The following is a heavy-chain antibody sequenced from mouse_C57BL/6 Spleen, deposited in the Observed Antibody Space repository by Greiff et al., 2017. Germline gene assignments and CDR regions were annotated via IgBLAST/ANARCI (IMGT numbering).Heavy chain of an antibody. V-gene: IGHV1-69*01. D-gene: IGHD3-2*02. CDR3: ARAGASSGYWAY. CDR1: GYTFTSYW. CDR2: IDPSDSYT. Sequence: QVQLQQPGAELVMPGASVKLSCKASGYTFTSYWMHWVKQRPGQGLEWIGEIDPSDSYTNYNQKFKGKSTLTVDKSSSTAYMQLSSLTSEDSAVYYCARAGASSGYWAYWGQGTLVTVSA. J-gene: IGHJ3*01.